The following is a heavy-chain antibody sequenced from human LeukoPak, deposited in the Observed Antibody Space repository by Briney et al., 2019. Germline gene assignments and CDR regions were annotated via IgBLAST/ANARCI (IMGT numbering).Heavy chain of an antibody. CDR1: GFTFSSYA. D-gene: IGHD5-24*01. CDR2: ISYDGSNK. CDR3: ARDREMATITYFDY. J-gene: IGHJ4*02. V-gene: IGHV3-30*01. Sequence: GGSLRLSCGASGFTFSSYAMHWVRQAPGKGLEWVAVISYDGSNKYYADSVKGRFTISRDNSKNTLYLQMNSLRAEDTAVYYCARDREMATITYFDYWGQGTLVTVSS.